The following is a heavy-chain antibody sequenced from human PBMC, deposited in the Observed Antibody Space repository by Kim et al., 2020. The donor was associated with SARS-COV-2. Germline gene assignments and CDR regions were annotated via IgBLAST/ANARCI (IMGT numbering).Heavy chain of an antibody. J-gene: IGHJ4*02. CDR3: ARVGRGDASGSF. CDR2: IKHDGTEK. CDR1: GFTFNNYW. Sequence: GGSLRLSCAASGFTFNNYWMTWVRQTPGKGLEWVANIKHDGTEKYYVDSVKGRFTISRDNAENSLYLQMNSLRADDTAVYYCARVGRGDASGSFGGQGTLVTVSS. D-gene: IGHD3-10*01. V-gene: IGHV3-7*01.